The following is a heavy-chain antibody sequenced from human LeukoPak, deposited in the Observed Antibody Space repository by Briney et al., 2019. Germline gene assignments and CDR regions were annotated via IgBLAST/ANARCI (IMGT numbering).Heavy chain of an antibody. J-gene: IGHJ5*02. CDR1: GFTFSNAW. CDR3: ATDFYDST. Sequence: GGSLRLSCATSGFTFSNAWMDWVRQAPGKGLEWVGRIRSNSDGGTIDYAAPVKGRFTLSRDDSKTTLYLQMNSLQTEDTAVYYCATDFYDSTWGQGTLVTVSS. D-gene: IGHD3-22*01. V-gene: IGHV3-15*07. CDR2: IRSNSDGGTI.